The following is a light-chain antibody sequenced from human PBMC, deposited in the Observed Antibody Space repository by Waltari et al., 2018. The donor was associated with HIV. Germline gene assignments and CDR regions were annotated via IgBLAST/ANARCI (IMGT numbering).Light chain of an antibody. V-gene: IGLV2-11*01. CDR1: SNDVGGSNY. CDR3: CAYTRTYDV. CDR2: DFD. Sequence: QSALTQPRSVSGSPGHAVTISCTGASNDVGGSNYVAWYQQHPGKAPTLMVYDFDKGTSGVPDRFCGSKAGNTASLTSAGLQAEDEADYYCCAYTRTYDVFVTGTQVTVL. J-gene: IGLJ1*01.